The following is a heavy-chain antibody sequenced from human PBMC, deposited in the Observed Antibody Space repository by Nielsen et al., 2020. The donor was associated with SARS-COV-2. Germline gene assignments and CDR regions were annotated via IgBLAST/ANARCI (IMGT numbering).Heavy chain of an antibody. V-gene: IGHV4-39*01. CDR2: IYYSGST. CDR1: GGSISSSSYH. D-gene: IGHD6-13*01. Sequence: SETLSLTCTVSGGSISSSSYHWGWIRQPPGKGLEWIGSIYYSGSTYYNPSLKSRVTISVDTSKNQFSLKLSSVTAADTAVYYCARHGNSIAAARFDPWGQGTLVTVSS. J-gene: IGHJ5*02. CDR3: ARHGNSIAAARFDP.